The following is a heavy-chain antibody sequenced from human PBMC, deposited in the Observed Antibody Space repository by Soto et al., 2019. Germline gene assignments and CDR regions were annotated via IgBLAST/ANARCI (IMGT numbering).Heavy chain of an antibody. Sequence: GGSLRLSCAASGFTFSSYWMSWVRQAPGKGLEWVANIKQDGSEKYYVDSVKGRFTISRDNAKNTLYLQMNSLRAEDTAVYYCARWPGSSGPLGAFDIWGQGTMVTVSS. D-gene: IGHD6-19*01. CDR3: ARWPGSSGPLGAFDI. CDR2: IKQDGSEK. J-gene: IGHJ3*02. V-gene: IGHV3-7*03. CDR1: GFTFSSYW.